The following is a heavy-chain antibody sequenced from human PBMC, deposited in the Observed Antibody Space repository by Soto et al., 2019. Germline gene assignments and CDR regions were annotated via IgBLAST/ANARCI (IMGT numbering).Heavy chain of an antibody. Sequence: GGSLRLSCAASGFDFRNYAMHWVRQSPGRGPEWVAITSDDGDIQYYADSVKGRFTISRDNSKNTLYLQMTSLRSEDAAVYFCARAVDAAMDPLDYWGQGTLVTVSS. CDR1: GFDFRNYA. D-gene: IGHD5-18*01. CDR3: ARAVDAAMDPLDY. CDR2: TSDDGDIQ. J-gene: IGHJ4*02. V-gene: IGHV3-30-3*01.